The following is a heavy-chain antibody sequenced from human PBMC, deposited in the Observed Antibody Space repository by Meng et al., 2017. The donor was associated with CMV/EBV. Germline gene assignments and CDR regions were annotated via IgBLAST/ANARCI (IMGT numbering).Heavy chain of an antibody. V-gene: IGHV1-2*02. CDR3: ARDGAPYGIAAAGGLLFDP. Sequence: FTGYYRHWVRRAPGQGLEWMGWINPNSGGTNYAQKFQGRVTMTRDTSISTAYMELSRLRSDDTAVYYCARDGAPYGIAAAGGLLFDPWGQGTLVTVSS. CDR1: FTGYY. J-gene: IGHJ5*02. D-gene: IGHD6-13*01. CDR2: INPNSGGT.